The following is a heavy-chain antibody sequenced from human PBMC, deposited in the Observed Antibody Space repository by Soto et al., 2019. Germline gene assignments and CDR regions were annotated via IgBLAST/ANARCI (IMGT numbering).Heavy chain of an antibody. V-gene: IGHV1-18*04. CDR3: ARVPMWNIVVVVAPGNYGMDV. J-gene: IGHJ6*02. Sequence: ASVKVSCKASGYTFTSYGISWVRQAPGQGLEWLGWISAYNGNTNYAQKLQGRVTMTTDTSTSTAYMELRSLRSDDTAVYYCARVPMWNIVVVVAPGNYGMDVWGQGTTVTVSS. D-gene: IGHD2-15*01. CDR2: ISAYNGNT. CDR1: GYTFTSYG.